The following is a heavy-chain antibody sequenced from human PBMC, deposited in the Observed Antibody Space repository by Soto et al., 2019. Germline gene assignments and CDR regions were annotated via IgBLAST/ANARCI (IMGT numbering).Heavy chain of an antibody. V-gene: IGHV4-34*01. D-gene: IGHD3-10*01. CDR1: GGSFSGYY. J-gene: IGHJ4*02. CDR2: IYNGGGT. CDR3: ARYSSSTMADY. Sequence: SETLSLTCAVYGGSFSGYYWSWIRQPPGKGLEWIGSIYNGGGTHYNPSLKSRVTISVDTSKSQFSLNLSSVTAADTAVYYCARYSSSTMADYWSQGTLVTVSS.